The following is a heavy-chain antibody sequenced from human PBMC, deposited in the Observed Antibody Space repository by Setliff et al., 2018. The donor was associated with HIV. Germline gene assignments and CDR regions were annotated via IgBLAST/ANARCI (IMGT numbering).Heavy chain of an antibody. CDR3: AGGIYDFWTGYADY. V-gene: IGHV1-2*02. Sequence: ASVKVSCKSSGYTFNDYFIHWVRQVPGQGLEWMGWINPNSGATNYAQEFQGRVTITRDTSASTAYRELSSLRSEDMAVYYCAGGIYDFWTGYADYWGPGTLVTVSS. CDR2: INPNSGAT. D-gene: IGHD3-3*01. J-gene: IGHJ4*02. CDR1: GYTFNDYF.